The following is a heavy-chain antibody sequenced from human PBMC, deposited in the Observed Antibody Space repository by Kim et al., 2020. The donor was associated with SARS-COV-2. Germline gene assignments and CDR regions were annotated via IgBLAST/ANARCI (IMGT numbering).Heavy chain of an antibody. CDR2: MNPNSGNT. CDR1: GYTFTSYD. D-gene: IGHD3-10*01. V-gene: IGHV1-8*01. CDR3: ARGGDALWFGELTSDY. Sequence: ASVKVSCKASGYTFTSYDINWVRQATGQGLEWMGWMNPNSGNTGYAQKFQGRVTMTRNTSISTAYMELSSLISEDTAVYYCARGGDALWFGELTSDYWGQGTLVTVSS. J-gene: IGHJ4*02.